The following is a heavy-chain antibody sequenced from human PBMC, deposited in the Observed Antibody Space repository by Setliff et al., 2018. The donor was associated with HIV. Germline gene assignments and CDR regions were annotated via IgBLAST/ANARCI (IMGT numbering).Heavy chain of an antibody. J-gene: IGHJ4*02. V-gene: IGHV3-21*01. D-gene: IGHD1-26*01. Sequence: GGSLRLSCAASGFTFSGYSMNWVRQAPGKGLEWVSSISSSSSYIYYADSVKGRFTISRDNSKYLVYLQMANLRVEDTAVYYCTSRSLLVGGREYWGQGTLVTVSS. CDR2: ISSSSSYI. CDR1: GFTFSGYS. CDR3: TSRSLLVGGREY.